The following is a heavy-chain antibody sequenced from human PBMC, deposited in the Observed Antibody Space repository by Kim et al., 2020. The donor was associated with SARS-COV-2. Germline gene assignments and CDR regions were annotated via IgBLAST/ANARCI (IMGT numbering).Heavy chain of an antibody. CDR1: GFTFSSYA. D-gene: IGHD2-15*01. V-gene: IGHV3-30-3*01. J-gene: IGHJ3*02. CDR2: ISYDGSNK. Sequence: GGSLRLSCAASGFTFSSYAMHWVRQAPGKGLEWVAVISYDGSNKYYADSVKGRFTISRDNSKNTLYLQMNSLRAEDTAVYYCARVRIVVVVAATRRAFD. CDR3: ARVRIVVVVAATRRAFD.